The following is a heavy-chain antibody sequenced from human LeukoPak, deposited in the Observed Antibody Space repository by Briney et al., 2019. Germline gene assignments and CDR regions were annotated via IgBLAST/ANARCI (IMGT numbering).Heavy chain of an antibody. CDR1: GFTFSDYY. V-gene: IGHV3-11*01. CDR3: ASHPTLGMVDY. CDR2: ISSSGSTI. D-gene: IGHD7-27*01. J-gene: IGHJ4*02. Sequence: PGGSLRLSCAASGFTFSDYYMSWIRQAPGNRLEWVSYISSSGSTIYYADSVKGRFTISRDNAKNSLYLQMNSLRAEDTAVYYCASHPTLGMVDYWGQGTLVTVSS.